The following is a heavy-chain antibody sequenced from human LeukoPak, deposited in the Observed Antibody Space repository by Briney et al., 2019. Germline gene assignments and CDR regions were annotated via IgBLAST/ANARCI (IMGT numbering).Heavy chain of an antibody. D-gene: IGHD3-10*01. CDR2: MSGSGGSK. CDR3: AKLQLGGSGSYYLNPFDY. J-gene: IGHJ4*02. Sequence: GESLTLSCAASGCTFSSNDMSWVRQAPGKGLEWVSVMSGSGGSKNHADSLKGRFTISRDNSKNTLYLQMSCLRAEDTAVYYCAKLQLGGSGSYYLNPFDYWGQGTLVSVSS. V-gene: IGHV3-23*01. CDR1: GCTFSSND.